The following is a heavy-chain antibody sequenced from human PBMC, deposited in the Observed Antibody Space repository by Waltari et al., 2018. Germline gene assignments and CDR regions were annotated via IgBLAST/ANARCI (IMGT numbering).Heavy chain of an antibody. CDR3: AREHYDILTGYYFFDY. CDR2: VYVSGST. CDR1: GGSISSYF. J-gene: IGHJ4*02. Sequence: QVQLQESGPGLVKPSETLSLTCTVSGGSISSYFWSWIRQPAGKGLEWIGRVYVSGSTNYNPSLKSRVTMSVDTSKNQFSLKLSSVTAADTAVYYCAREHYDILTGYYFFDYWGQRTLVTVSS. D-gene: IGHD3-9*01. V-gene: IGHV4-4*07.